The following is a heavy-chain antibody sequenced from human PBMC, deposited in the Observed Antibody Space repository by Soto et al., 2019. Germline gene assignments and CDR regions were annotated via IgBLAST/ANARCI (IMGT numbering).Heavy chain of an antibody. D-gene: IGHD2-2*02. CDR2: ISAYNGST. CDR1: GYTFTGYY. CDR3: ARVVVPAAISLPYYFDY. J-gene: IGHJ4*02. V-gene: IGHV1-18*04. Sequence: ASVKVSCKASGYTFTGYYMHWVRQAPGQGLEWMGWISAYNGSTNYAQKLQGRVTMTTDTSTSTAYMELRSLRSDDTAVYYCARVVVPAAISLPYYFDYWGQGTLVTVSS.